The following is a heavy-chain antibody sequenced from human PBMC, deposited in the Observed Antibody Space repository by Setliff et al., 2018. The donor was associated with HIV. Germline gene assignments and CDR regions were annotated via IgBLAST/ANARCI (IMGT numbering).Heavy chain of an antibody. CDR2: IYSTGST. V-gene: IGHV4-59*11. CDR1: GPSINIHY. Sequence: TSETLSLTCTVSGPSINIHYWSWIRQSPGKGFEWIGYIYSTGSTNYNPSLQSRVTISMVASRNQFSLKVTSVTAADTAVYHCAKGAGFYGDYTFDHWGQGRQVT. CDR3: AKGAGFYGDYTFDH. J-gene: IGHJ4*02. D-gene: IGHD4-17*01.